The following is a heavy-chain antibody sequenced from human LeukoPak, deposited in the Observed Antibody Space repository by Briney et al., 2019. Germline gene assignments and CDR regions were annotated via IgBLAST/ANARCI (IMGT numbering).Heavy chain of an antibody. J-gene: IGHJ3*02. D-gene: IGHD3-22*01. CDR3: AKDRVIVVEAPLGAFDI. Sequence: SGGSLRLSCAASGFIFSNYAMRWVRLAPGKGLEYVSAISSNGGSTYYANSVKGRFTISRDNSKNTLYLQMNSLRAEDTAVYYCAKDRVIVVEAPLGAFDIWGQGTMVTVSS. CDR1: GFIFSNYA. CDR2: ISSNGGST. V-gene: IGHV3-64*01.